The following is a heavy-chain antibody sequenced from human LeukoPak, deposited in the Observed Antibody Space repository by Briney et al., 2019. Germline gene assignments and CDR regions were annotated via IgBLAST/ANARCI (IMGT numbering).Heavy chain of an antibody. D-gene: IGHD3-22*01. V-gene: IGHV1-46*01. Sequence: ASVKVSCKASGYTFTSYYMHWVRQAPGQGLEWMGIINPSGGSTSYAQKFQGRVTMTTDTSTSTAHMELRSLRSDDTAVYYCTRGSIAYYYMDVWGKGTTVTISS. CDR1: GYTFTSYY. J-gene: IGHJ6*03. CDR2: INPSGGST. CDR3: TRGSIAYYYMDV.